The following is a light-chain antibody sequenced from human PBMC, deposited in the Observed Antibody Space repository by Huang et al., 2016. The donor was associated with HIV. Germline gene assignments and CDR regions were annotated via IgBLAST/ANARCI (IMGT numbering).Light chain of an antibody. V-gene: IGKV1-39*01. J-gene: IGKJ1*01. Sequence: DIELTQSPSSLPASLGDSVTITCRASQVISNYLNWYQQKPGKAPDLLISAASGLQTGVPSRFSGSGSGTEFTLTISSLYAEDLATYFCQQSYSSPWTFGQGTKVEIK. CDR1: QVISNY. CDR3: QQSYSSPWT. CDR2: AAS.